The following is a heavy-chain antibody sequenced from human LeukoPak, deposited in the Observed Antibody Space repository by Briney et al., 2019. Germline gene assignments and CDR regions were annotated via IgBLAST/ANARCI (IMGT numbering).Heavy chain of an antibody. CDR3: ARAGQQLRDYGMDV. Sequence: GASVKVSCKASGYTFTSYDINWVRQATGQGREWMGWMNPNSGNTGYAQKFQGRVTMTRDTSTSTVYMELSSLRSEDTAVYYCARAGQQLRDYGMDVWGQGTMVTVSS. CDR2: MNPNSGNT. V-gene: IGHV1-8*01. J-gene: IGHJ6*02. CDR1: GYTFTSYD. D-gene: IGHD6-13*01.